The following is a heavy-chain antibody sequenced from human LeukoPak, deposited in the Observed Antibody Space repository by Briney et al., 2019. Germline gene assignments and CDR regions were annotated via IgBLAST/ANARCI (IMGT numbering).Heavy chain of an antibody. V-gene: IGHV3-33*01. Sequence: PGRSLRLSCAAPGFTLRSYGMHWVRKAPGKGLEWVAVIWFDGSNKYYADSVKGRFTISRDNSKNTLYLQMNSRRAEDRAVYYCARAHFFGGATPDAFDIWGQGTMVTVSS. CDR2: IWFDGSNK. J-gene: IGHJ3*02. D-gene: IGHD3-3*01. CDR1: GFTLRSYG. CDR3: ARAHFFGGATPDAFDI.